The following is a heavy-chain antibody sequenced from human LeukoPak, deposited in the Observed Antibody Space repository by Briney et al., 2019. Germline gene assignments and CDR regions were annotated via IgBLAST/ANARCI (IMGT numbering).Heavy chain of an antibody. CDR2: ISYDGSNK. CDR1: GFTFSTYA. Sequence: GRSLRLSCAASGFTFSTYAMHWVCQAPGKGLEWVAVISYDGSNKYYADSVKGRFTSSRDNSKNTLYLQMNSLSAEDTALYYCARGHNWNDGRFYFYGIDVWGQGTTVTVSS. V-gene: IGHV3-30-3*01. CDR3: ARGHNWNDGRFYFYGIDV. D-gene: IGHD1-20*01. J-gene: IGHJ6*02.